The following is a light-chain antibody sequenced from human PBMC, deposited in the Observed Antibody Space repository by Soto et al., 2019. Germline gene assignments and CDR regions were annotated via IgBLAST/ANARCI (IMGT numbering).Light chain of an antibody. CDR3: QQYDKYST. CDR2: DAS. CDR1: QTISVS. V-gene: IGKV1-5*01. J-gene: IGKJ1*01. Sequence: IQMTQSPSTLSASVGDTVTITCRASQTISVSLAWYRQKPGKAPNLLIYDASTLQEGVPSSFSGSGSGTEFTLTVTRLQHDYFATYFCQQYDKYSTFGHGTKVDVK.